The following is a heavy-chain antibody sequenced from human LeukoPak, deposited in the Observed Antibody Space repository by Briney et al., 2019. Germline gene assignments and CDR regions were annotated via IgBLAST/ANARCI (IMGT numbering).Heavy chain of an antibody. V-gene: IGHV3-53*01. J-gene: IGHJ5*02. CDR3: AKDAQYRPGSWFDP. CDR2: IYSGGST. CDR1: GFTVSSNY. Sequence: GGSLRLSCAASGFTVSSNYMSWVRQAPGKGLEWVSVIYSGGSTYYADSVKGRFTISRDNSKNTLYLQMNSLRAEDTAVYYCAKDAQYRPGSWFDPWGQGTLVTVSS. D-gene: IGHD6-6*01.